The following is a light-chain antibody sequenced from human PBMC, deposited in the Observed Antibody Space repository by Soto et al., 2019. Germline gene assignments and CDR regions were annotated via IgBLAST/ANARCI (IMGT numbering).Light chain of an antibody. Sequence: ETILTQSPASLSLSPGERATLSCRASQSVDRYLAWYQQKPGQAPRLLIYDTSKRATGIPARFSGSGSGTDFTLTINSLEPEDFAVYYCHQRTNWPITFGQGTRLEIK. CDR1: QSVDRY. V-gene: IGKV3-11*01. CDR2: DTS. CDR3: HQRTNWPIT. J-gene: IGKJ5*01.